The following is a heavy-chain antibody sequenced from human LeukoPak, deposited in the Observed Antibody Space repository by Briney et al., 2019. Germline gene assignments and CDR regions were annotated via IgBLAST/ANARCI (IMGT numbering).Heavy chain of an antibody. CDR3: AKRAAAGTSYFDY. D-gene: IGHD6-13*01. CDR2: ISGSGGST. V-gene: IGHV3-23*01. CDR1: GFTFSSYA. Sequence: QTGGSLRLSCAASGFTFSSYAMSWVRQAPGKGLEWDSAISGSGGSTYYADSVKGRFTISRDNSKNTLYLQMNSLRAEDTAVYYCAKRAAAGTSYFDYWGQGTLVTVSS. J-gene: IGHJ4*02.